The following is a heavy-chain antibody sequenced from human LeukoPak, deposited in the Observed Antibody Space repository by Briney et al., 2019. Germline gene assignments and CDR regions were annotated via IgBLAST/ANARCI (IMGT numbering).Heavy chain of an antibody. V-gene: IGHV3-21*01. CDR2: ISSSSSYI. D-gene: IGHD1-26*01. Sequence: GGSLRLSCAASGFTFSSYSMNWVRQAPGKGLEWVPSISSSSSYIYYADSVKGRFTISRDNAKNSLYLQMNSLRAEDTAVYYCARAIVGATTRAFDIWGQGTMVTVSS. J-gene: IGHJ3*02. CDR3: ARAIVGATTRAFDI. CDR1: GFTFSSYS.